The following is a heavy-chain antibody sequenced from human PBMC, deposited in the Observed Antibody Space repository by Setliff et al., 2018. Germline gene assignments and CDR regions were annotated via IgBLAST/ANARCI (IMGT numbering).Heavy chain of an antibody. V-gene: IGHV4-39*07. Sequence: SETLSLTCTVSGDSISSSTYHWGWIRQSPGKGLEWIGNIYYNGNTNKNPSLKSRVTISVDTSRDQFSLRLSSVTAADTAMYYCARVRVVQGYYEFDYWGQGTLGTVSS. CDR1: GDSISSSTYH. CDR3: ARVRVVQGYYEFDY. CDR2: IYYNGNT. J-gene: IGHJ4*02. D-gene: IGHD3-16*01.